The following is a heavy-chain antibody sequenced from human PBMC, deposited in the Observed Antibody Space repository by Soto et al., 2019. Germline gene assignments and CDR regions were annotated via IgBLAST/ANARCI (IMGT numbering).Heavy chain of an antibody. CDR1: RFTFSNFA. CDR2: ITGTSANT. V-gene: IGHV3-23*01. D-gene: IGHD3-10*01. CDR3: AQGGATYGLLAHDY. Sequence: EVQLLESGGGLVQPGGSLRLSCAASRFTFSNFAMSWVRQAPGKGLEWVSTITGTSANTYYTDSVKGRFAISRDNSQITLYLPTNRVTPEDTAVYYCAQGGATYGLLAHDYWGQGTLVTVSS. J-gene: IGHJ4*02.